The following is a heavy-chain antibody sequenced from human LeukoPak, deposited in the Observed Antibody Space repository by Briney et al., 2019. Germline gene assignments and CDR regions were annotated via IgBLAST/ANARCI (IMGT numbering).Heavy chain of an antibody. CDR2: ISSSSSYI. J-gene: IGHJ3*02. CDR1: GFTFSSYS. CDR3: ARENRQWLARRDAFDI. D-gene: IGHD6-19*01. Sequence: GGSLRLSCAASGFTFSSYSMNWVRQAPGKGLEWVSSISSSSSYIYYADSVKGRFTISRDNAKNSLYLQMNSLRAEDTAVYYCARENRQWLARRDAFDIWGQGTMVTVSS. V-gene: IGHV3-21*04.